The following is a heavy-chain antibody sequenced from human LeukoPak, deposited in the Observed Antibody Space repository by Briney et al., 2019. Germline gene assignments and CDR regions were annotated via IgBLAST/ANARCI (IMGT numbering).Heavy chain of an antibody. D-gene: IGHD3-22*01. Sequence: GGSLRLSCAASGFTVSSNYMSWVRQAPGKGLEWVSYISSSSSTIYYADSVKGRFTISRDNAKNSLYLQMNSLRAEDTAVYYCARSFSYYYDSSGYDWGQGTLVTVSS. J-gene: IGHJ4*02. CDR2: ISSSSSTI. V-gene: IGHV3-48*01. CDR3: ARSFSYYYDSSGYD. CDR1: GFTVSSNY.